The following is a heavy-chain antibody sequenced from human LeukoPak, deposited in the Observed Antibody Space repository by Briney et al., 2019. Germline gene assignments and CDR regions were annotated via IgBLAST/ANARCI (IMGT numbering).Heavy chain of an antibody. J-gene: IGHJ4*02. CDR3: AREYSGPYGSFEY. D-gene: IGHD1-26*01. CDR1: GYSISSGYY. Sequence: SETLSLTCTVSGYSISSGYYWGWIRQPPGKGLEWIGSFHLSGSTSYNPSLKSRVTISVDTSNNQFSLKLSSVTAADTAVYYCAREYSGPYGSFEYWGQGSLVTVSS. CDR2: FHLSGST. V-gene: IGHV4-38-2*02.